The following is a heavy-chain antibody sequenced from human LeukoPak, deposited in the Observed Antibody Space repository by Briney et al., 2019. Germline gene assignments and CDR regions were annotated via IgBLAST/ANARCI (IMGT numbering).Heavy chain of an antibody. CDR1: GGSISGYY. Sequence: SETLSLTCTVSGGSISGYYWSWIRQTPGEGLEWIGHIYYTGSTSYNPSLKGRVTISIDTSKNQFSLRLESVTAADTAVYYCAREPHDSGAVPGIWGQGTMVTVSS. D-gene: IGHD4-17*01. CDR3: AREPHDSGAVPGI. CDR2: IYYTGST. J-gene: IGHJ3*02. V-gene: IGHV4-59*01.